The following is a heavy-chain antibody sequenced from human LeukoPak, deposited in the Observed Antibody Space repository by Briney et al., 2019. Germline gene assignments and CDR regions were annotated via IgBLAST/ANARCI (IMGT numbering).Heavy chain of an antibody. CDR3: ARGLPYSSPPHWFDP. J-gene: IGHJ5*02. D-gene: IGHD6-13*01. CDR2: ISSSSGYI. V-gene: IGHV3-21*01. Sequence: GGSLRLACAASGFTFSSYSMNWVRQAPGKGLEGVSSISSSSGYIYYADSVKGRFTISRDNAKPSLYLQINSLRAEDTAVYYCARGLPYSSPPHWFDPWGQGTLVTVSS. CDR1: GFTFSSYS.